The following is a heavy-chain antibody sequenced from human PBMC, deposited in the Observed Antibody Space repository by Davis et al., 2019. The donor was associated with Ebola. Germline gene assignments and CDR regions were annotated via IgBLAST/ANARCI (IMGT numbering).Heavy chain of an antibody. CDR1: GYSFTRYW. D-gene: IGHD3-3*01. CDR3: ARMDFWSDKAFDI. Sequence: KVSCKGSGYSFTRYWIGWVRQMPGKGLEWMGIIYAGDSDTRYSPSFQGHVTISADKSISTAYLQWSSLKASDTAMYYCARMDFWSDKAFDIWGQGTMVTVSS. V-gene: IGHV5-51*01. CDR2: IYAGDSDT. J-gene: IGHJ3*02.